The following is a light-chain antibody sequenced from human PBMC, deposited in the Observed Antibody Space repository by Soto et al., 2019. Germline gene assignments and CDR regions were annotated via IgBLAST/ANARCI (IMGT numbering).Light chain of an antibody. CDR2: HVS. CDR3: SSYASSSTLYV. V-gene: IGLV2-14*03. J-gene: IGLJ1*01. CDR1: SSDVGGYKY. Sequence: QSALTQPASVSGSPGQSITISCTGTSSDVGGYKYVSWYQQHPGKAPKLMIYHVSNRPSGVSNRFSGSKSGNTASLTISGLQAEDEADYYCSSYASSSTLYVFGAGTKVTVL.